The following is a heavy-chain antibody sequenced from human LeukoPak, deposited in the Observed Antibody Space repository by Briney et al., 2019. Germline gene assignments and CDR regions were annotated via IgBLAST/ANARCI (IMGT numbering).Heavy chain of an antibody. J-gene: IGHJ4*02. CDR3: ARLYGDYVANDY. CDR2: IYYSGST. D-gene: IGHD4-17*01. V-gene: IGHV4-39*01. CDR1: GGSISSSSYY. Sequence: TSETLSLTCTASGGSISSSSYYWGWIRQPPGKGLEWIGSIYYSGSTYYNPSLKSRVTISVDTSKNQFSLKLSSVTAADTAVYYCARLYGDYVANDYWGQGTLVTVSS.